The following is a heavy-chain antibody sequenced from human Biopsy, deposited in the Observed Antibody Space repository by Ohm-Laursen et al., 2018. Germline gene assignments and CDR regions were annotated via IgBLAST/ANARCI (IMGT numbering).Heavy chain of an antibody. J-gene: IGHJ5*02. Sequence: SLRLSCSASGFTFSTYWMSWVRQAPGKGLEWVANIKHDGSEHYYVDSVKGRFTISRDNAGNSLFLQMNSLRSEDTAVYYCATEVVPAGIGGHWLDPWGQGTLVTVSS. D-gene: IGHD2-2*01. CDR3: ATEVVPAGIGGHWLDP. CDR1: GFTFSTYW. V-gene: IGHV3-7*04. CDR2: IKHDGSEH.